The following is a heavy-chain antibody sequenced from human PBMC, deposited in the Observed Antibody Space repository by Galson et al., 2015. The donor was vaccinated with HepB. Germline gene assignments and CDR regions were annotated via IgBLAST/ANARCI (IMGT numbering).Heavy chain of an antibody. CDR3: AKDQGLMIVVVIFDY. V-gene: IGHV3-23*01. CDR2: ICGSGGST. Sequence: SLRLSCAASGFTFSSYAMSWVRQAPGKGLEWVSAICGSGGSTYYADSVKGRFTISRDNSKNTLYLQLNSLRAEDTAVYYCAKDQGLMIVVVIFDYWGQGTLVTVSS. CDR1: GFTFSSYA. D-gene: IGHD3-22*01. J-gene: IGHJ4*02.